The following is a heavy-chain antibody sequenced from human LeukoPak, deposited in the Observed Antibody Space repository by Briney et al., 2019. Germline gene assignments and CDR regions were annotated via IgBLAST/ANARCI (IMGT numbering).Heavy chain of an antibody. D-gene: IGHD6-6*01. Sequence: GGSLRLSCAASGFTVSSNYMSWVRQAPGKGLEWVSVIYSGGSTYYADSVKGRFTISRDNSKNTLYLQMNSLRAEDTAVHYCARMSIAARFSFFDYWGQGTLVTVSS. CDR1: GFTVSSNY. V-gene: IGHV3-53*01. J-gene: IGHJ4*02. CDR2: IYSGGST. CDR3: ARMSIAARFSFFDY.